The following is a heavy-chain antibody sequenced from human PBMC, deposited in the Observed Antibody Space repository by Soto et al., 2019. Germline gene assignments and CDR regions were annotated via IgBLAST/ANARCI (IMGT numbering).Heavy chain of an antibody. CDR1: GFTFSNYA. Sequence: EVQLLESGGGLVQPGGSLRLSCAASGFTFSNYAMSWVRQAPGKGLEWVSSISGGSDSTYYTDSAKGRFTMSRDISKNTLDLQLDSLRAEDTAVYYCSRCRSTNWYPVLWGRGPLVTVCS. V-gene: IGHV3-23*01. CDR3: SRCRSTNWYPVL. J-gene: IGHJ2*01. CDR2: ISGGSDST. D-gene: IGHD2-8*01.